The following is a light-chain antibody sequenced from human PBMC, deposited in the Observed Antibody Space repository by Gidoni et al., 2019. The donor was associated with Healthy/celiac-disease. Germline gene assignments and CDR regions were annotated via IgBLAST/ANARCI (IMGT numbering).Light chain of an antibody. CDR2: LGA. Sequence: EIVMTQSPLSLPVTPGEPASISCRSSQSLLHSNGYNYLDLYLQKQGQSPQLLIYLGANRASGVPDRFSGSGSGTDFTLNISRVEAEDVGVYYCMQALQTPYTFGQGTKLEIK. V-gene: IGKV2-28*01. CDR3: MQALQTPYT. CDR1: QSLLHSNGYNY. J-gene: IGKJ2*01.